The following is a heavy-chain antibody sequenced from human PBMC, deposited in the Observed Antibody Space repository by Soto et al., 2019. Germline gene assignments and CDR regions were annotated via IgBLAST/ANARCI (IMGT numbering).Heavy chain of an antibody. CDR1: GYTFTGYY. D-gene: IGHD3-22*01. CDR3: ARGGAGGFYDSSGYPTGYYYYGMDV. V-gene: IGHV1-2*04. Sequence: ASVKVSCKASGYTFTGYYMHWVRQAPGQGLERMRWINPNSGGTNCAQKFQGWVTMTRDTSISTAYMELSRLRSDDTAVYYCARGGAGGFYDSSGYPTGYYYYGMDVWGQGTTVTVSS. J-gene: IGHJ6*02. CDR2: INPNSGGT.